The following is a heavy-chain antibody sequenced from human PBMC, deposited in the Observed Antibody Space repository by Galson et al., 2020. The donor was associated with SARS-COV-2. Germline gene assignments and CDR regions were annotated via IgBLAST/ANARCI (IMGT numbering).Heavy chain of an antibody. Sequence: SDTLSLTCTVSGGSIRSYYWSWIRQPPGKGLEWIGYIYYSGSTNYNPSLKSRVTISVDTSKNQFSLKLSSVTAADTAVYYCARAGLGYCSGGSCYSAFDYWGQGTLVTVSS. CDR2: IYYSGST. V-gene: IGHV4-59*01. CDR1: GGSIRSYY. CDR3: ARAGLGYCSGGSCYSAFDY. J-gene: IGHJ4*02. D-gene: IGHD2-15*01.